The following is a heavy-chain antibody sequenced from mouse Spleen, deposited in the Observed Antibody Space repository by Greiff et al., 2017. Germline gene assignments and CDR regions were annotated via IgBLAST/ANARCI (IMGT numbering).Heavy chain of an antibody. Sequence: QVQLQQSGPELVKPGASVKLSCKASGYTFTSYDINWVKQRPGQGLEWIGWIYPRDGSTKYNEKFKGKATLTVDTSSSTAYMELHSLTSEDSAVYFCASSNWDAWFAYWGQGTLVTVSA. CDR2: IYPRDGST. CDR3: ASSNWDAWFAY. V-gene: IGHV1-85*01. J-gene: IGHJ3*01. D-gene: IGHD4-1*01. CDR1: GYTFTSYD.